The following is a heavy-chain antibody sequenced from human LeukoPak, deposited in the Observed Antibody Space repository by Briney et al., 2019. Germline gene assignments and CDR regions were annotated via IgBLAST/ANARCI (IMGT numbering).Heavy chain of an antibody. CDR2: ISDGGGSR. D-gene: IGHD3-22*01. V-gene: IGHV3-23*01. CDR3: AKEKARGMMVVVVSYGMDV. Sequence: GGSLRLSCAASGFTFSSYVMSWVRQAPGKGLEWVSRISDGGGSRYYAASVKGRFTISRDNSKNKLYLQMKSLRAEETAVYYCAKEKARGMMVVVVSYGMDVWGRGTTVTVSS. J-gene: IGHJ6*02. CDR1: GFTFSSYV.